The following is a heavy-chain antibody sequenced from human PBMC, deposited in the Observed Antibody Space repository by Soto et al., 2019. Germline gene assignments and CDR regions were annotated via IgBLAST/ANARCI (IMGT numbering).Heavy chain of an antibody. CDR1: GGSISSYY. V-gene: IGHV4-59*01. CDR2: IYYSGST. CDR3: ARAGTTMVRGVISGWFDP. Sequence: ETLSLTCTVSGGSISSYYWSWIRQPPGKGLEWIGYIYYSGSTNYNPSLKSRVTISVDTSKNQFSLKLSSVTAADTAVYYCARAGTTMVRGVISGWFDPWGQGTLVTVSS. J-gene: IGHJ5*02. D-gene: IGHD3-10*01.